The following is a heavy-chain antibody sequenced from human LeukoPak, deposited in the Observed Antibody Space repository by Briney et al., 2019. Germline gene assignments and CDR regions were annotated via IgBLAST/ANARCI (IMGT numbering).Heavy chain of an antibody. CDR3: ARKLGLRKQFDP. CDR1: GGSFSGYY. CDR2: TNHSGST. J-gene: IGHJ5*02. D-gene: IGHD7-27*01. Sequence: PSETLSLTCAVYGGSFSGYYWSWIRQPPGKGLEWIGETNHSGSTNYNPSLKSRVTISVDTSKNQFSLKLSSVTAADTAVYYCARKLGLRKQFDPWGQGTLVTVSS. V-gene: IGHV4-34*01.